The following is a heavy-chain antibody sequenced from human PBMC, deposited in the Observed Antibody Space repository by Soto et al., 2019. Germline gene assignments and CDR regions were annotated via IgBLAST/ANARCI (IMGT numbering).Heavy chain of an antibody. Sequence: GGSLRLSCAASGFTFSSYAMSWVRQAPGKGLEWVSAISGSGGSTYYADSVKGRFTISRDNSKNTLYLQMSSLRAEDTAVYYCAKADRPAILSYYYDSSGYYYDYWGQGTLVTAPQ. CDR2: ISGSGGST. CDR3: AKADRPAILSYYYDSSGYYYDY. J-gene: IGHJ4*02. CDR1: GFTFSSYA. V-gene: IGHV3-23*01. D-gene: IGHD3-22*01.